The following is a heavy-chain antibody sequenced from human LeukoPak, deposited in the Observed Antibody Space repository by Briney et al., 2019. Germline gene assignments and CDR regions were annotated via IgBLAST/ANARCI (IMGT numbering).Heavy chain of an antibody. CDR2: ISSSSSYI. V-gene: IGHV3-21*01. Sequence: GGSLRLSCAASGFTFSSYSMNWVRQAPGKGLEWVSSISSSSSYIYYADSVKGRFTISRDNAKNSLYPQMNSLRAEDTAVYYCASGLDSSGFDYWGQGTLVTVSS. J-gene: IGHJ4*02. CDR3: ASGLDSSGFDY. CDR1: GFTFSSYS. D-gene: IGHD6-19*01.